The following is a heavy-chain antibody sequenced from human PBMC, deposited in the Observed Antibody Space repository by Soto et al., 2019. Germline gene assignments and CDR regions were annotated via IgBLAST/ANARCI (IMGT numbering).Heavy chain of an antibody. CDR3: AKAYDYIWGSYPGELDY. CDR2: ISRTGGAA. CDR1: GFTFSNFA. D-gene: IGHD3-16*02. V-gene: IGHV3-23*01. Sequence: EVQLLESGGGLVQPGGSLRLSCAASGFTFSNFAMFWVRQAPGKGLEWVSSISRTGGAAHYADSVNGRFTVSRDNSKNTLFLQMDSLRADDTAVYYCAKAYDYIWGSYPGELDYWGQGTLVTVSS. J-gene: IGHJ4*02.